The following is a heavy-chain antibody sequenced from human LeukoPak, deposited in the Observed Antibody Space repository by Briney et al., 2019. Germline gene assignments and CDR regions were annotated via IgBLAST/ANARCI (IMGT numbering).Heavy chain of an antibody. Sequence: SEALSLTCTVSGGSIRSGSYYWSWIRQPAGKGLEWIGRIYTSGGTNYNPSLKSRVTISADTSKNQFSLKLSSVTAADTAVYYCARDLGYSGLWGQGTLVTVSS. CDR1: GGSIRSGSYY. D-gene: IGHD5-12*01. CDR3: ARDLGYSGL. CDR2: IYTSGGT. V-gene: IGHV4-61*02. J-gene: IGHJ4*02.